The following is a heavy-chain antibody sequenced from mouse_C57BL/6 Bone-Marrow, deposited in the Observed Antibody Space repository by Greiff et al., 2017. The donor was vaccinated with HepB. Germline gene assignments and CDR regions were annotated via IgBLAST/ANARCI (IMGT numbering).Heavy chain of an antibody. CDR1: GYTFTSYW. CDR3: ARFPLWLRRRQYYFDY. CDR2: INPSSGYT. V-gene: IGHV1-7*01. Sequence: VKLMESGAELAKPGASVKLSCKASGYTFTSYWMHWVKQRPGQGLEWIGYINPSSGYTKYNQKFKDKATLTADKSSSTAYMQLSSLTYEDSAVYYCARFPLWLRRRQYYFDYWGQGTTLTVSS. J-gene: IGHJ2*01. D-gene: IGHD2-2*01.